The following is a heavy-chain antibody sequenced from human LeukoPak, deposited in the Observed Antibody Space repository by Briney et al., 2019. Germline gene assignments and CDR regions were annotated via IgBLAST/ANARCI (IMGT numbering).Heavy chain of an antibody. Sequence: GGSLRLSCAASGFTFSSYSMNWVRQAPGKGLEWVSSISSSSSYIYYADSVKGRFTISRDNAKNSLHLQMNSLRAEDTAVYYCAKDPWGYYYGSGSYYPLYYFDYWGQGTLVTVSS. CDR1: GFTFSSYS. CDR3: AKDPWGYYYGSGSYYPLYYFDY. CDR2: ISSSSSYI. D-gene: IGHD3-10*01. J-gene: IGHJ4*02. V-gene: IGHV3-21*01.